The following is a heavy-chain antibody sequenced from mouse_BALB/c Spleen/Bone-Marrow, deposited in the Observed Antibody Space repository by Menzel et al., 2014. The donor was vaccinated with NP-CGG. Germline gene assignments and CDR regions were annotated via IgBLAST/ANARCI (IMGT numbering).Heavy chain of an antibody. CDR1: GYSFTNYW. Sequence: QVQLQQSGAELVRPGTSVQLSCKASGYSFTNYWTNWVKQRPGQGLERIGMIHPSDSESRLNQKFKDKATLTVDKSSTTAYMQLSSPTSEDSAVYYCARGLGEIWDYWGQGTTLTVSS. CDR3: ARGLGEIWDY. J-gene: IGHJ2*01. CDR2: IHPSDSES. D-gene: IGHD4-1*01. V-gene: IGHV1-61*01.